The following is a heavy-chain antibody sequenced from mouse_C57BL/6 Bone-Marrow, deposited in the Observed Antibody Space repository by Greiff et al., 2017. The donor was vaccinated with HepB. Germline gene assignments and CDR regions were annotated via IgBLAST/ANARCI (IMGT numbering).Heavy chain of an antibody. Sequence: EVQLQESGGGLVKPGGSLKLSCAASGFTFSSYAMSWVRQTPEKRLEWVATISDGGSYTYYPDNVKGRFTISRDNAKNNLYLQMSHLKSEDTAMYYCARDYGYDVGDYFDYWGQGTTLTVSS. CDR3: ARDYGYDVGDYFDY. J-gene: IGHJ2*01. V-gene: IGHV5-4*01. D-gene: IGHD2-2*01. CDR1: GFTFSSYA. CDR2: ISDGGSYT.